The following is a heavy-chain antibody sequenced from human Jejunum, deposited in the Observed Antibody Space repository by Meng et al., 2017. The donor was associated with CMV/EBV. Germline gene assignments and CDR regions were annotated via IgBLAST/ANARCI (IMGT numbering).Heavy chain of an antibody. J-gene: IGHJ4*02. V-gene: IGHV3-21*06. Sequence: SYSMNWVRQAPGKGMEWVSSISSSSSSRNYADSVKGRFTISRDNAGNSLDLQMNSLRAEDTAVYYCARGAVDCSSTSCHRGGLDYWGQGTLVTVSS. CDR2: ISSSSSSR. D-gene: IGHD2-2*02. CDR3: ARGAVDCSSTSCHRGGLDY. CDR1: SYS.